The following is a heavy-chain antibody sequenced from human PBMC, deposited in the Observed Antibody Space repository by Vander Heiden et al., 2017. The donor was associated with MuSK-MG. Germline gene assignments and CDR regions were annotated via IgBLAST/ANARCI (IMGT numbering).Heavy chain of an antibody. CDR3: AKDNAGIVGATTSAFDI. V-gene: IGHV3-9*01. CDR1: GFNFDDYA. J-gene: IGHJ3*02. D-gene: IGHD1-26*01. Sequence: EVQLVESGGGLVQPGRYLRPSCAASGFNFDDYAMHWVRQAPGKGLEWVSGISWNSGSIGYADSVKGRFTISRDNAKNSLYLQMNSLRAEDTALYYCAKDNAGIVGATTSAFDIWGQGTMVTVSS. CDR2: ISWNSGSI.